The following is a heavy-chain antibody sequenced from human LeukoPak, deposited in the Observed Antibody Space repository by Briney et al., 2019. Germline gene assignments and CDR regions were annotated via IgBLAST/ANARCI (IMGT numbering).Heavy chain of an antibody. CDR2: INHSGST. D-gene: IGHD2-8*02. V-gene: IGHV4-34*01. J-gene: IGHJ4*02. CDR3: AVGYGGLDY. CDR1: GGSFSGYY. Sequence: TSETLSLTCAVYGGSFSGYYWSWIRQPPGKGLEWIGEINHSGSTNYNPSLKSRVTISVDTSKNQFSLKLGSVTAADTAVYYCAVGYGGLDYWGQGTLVTVSS.